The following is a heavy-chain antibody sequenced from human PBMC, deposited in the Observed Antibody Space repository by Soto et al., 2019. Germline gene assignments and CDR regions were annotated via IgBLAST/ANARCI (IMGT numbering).Heavy chain of an antibody. Sequence: QITLKESGPKLVQPTQALTLTCAFSWLSLSTNGRGVGWIRQPPGNALQWIALNYWNDDKRFSPSLKSRLTITKDTTKNPVVLTMTNMEPVDTATYDCAHSGYRDYPRDNWFDPWGQGTLVTVST. V-gene: IGHV2-5*01. CDR3: AHSGYRDYPRDNWFDP. J-gene: IGHJ5*02. CDR1: WLSLSTNGRG. CDR2: NYWNDDK. D-gene: IGHD4-17*01.